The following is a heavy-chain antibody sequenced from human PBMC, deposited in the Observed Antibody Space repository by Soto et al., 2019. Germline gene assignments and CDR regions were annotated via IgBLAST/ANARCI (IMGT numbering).Heavy chain of an antibody. CDR1: GYMFTNNG. J-gene: IGHJ6*02. CDR2: ISVYNGDA. V-gene: IGHV1-18*01. Sequence: QVQLVQSGAEVKKPGASMKISCKASGYMFTNNGITWVRQAPGQGLEWMGWISVYNGDANYAQKLQGRVTMTTDTSTSTAYMELRSLRSDDTAVYYCTRDQAYAMDVWGQGTTVTVSS. D-gene: IGHD2-8*01. CDR3: TRDQAYAMDV.